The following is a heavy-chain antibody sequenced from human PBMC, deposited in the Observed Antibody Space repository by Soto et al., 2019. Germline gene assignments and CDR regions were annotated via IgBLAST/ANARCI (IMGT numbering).Heavy chain of an antibody. CDR2: MSGSGDDA. CDR3: AKKVTIYAVDPADY. J-gene: IGHJ4*02. CDR1: GFTFSNYG. V-gene: IGHV3-23*01. D-gene: IGHD3-3*01. Sequence: GGSLRLSCAASGFTFSNYGMSWVRQAPGRGLEWVSVMSGSGDDAYYADSVKGRFTISRDNSKNTLYLQMNSLRAEDTAVYFCAKKVTIYAVDPADYWGQGTQVTVSS.